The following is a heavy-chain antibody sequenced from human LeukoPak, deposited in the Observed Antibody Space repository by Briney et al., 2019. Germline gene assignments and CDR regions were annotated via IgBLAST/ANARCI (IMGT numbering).Heavy chain of an antibody. D-gene: IGHD3-3*01. V-gene: IGHV4-4*07. Sequence: PSETLSLTCTVSGGSISSYYWSWIRQPAGKGLEWIGRIYTSGSTNYNPSLKSRVTMSVDTSKNQFSLKLSSVIAADTAVYYCARDPNGPERSEVHITIFGVVTSERGYFDYWGQGTLVTVSS. J-gene: IGHJ4*02. CDR1: GGSISSYY. CDR3: ARDPNGPERSEVHITIFGVVTSERGYFDY. CDR2: IYTSGST.